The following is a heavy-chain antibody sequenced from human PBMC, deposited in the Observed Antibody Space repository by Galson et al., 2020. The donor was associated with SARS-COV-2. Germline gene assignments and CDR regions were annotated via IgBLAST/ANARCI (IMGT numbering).Heavy chain of an antibody. Sequence: SETLSLTCTVPGGSISSGSYYWSWIRQPAGKGLEWIGRIYTSGSTNYNPSLKSRVTISVDTSKNQFSLKLSSVTAADTAVYYCARESRWELYFDHWGQGTLVTVSS. CDR1: GGSISSGSYY. D-gene: IGHD1-26*01. V-gene: IGHV4-61*02. CDR2: IYTSGST. CDR3: ARESRWELYFDH. J-gene: IGHJ4*02.